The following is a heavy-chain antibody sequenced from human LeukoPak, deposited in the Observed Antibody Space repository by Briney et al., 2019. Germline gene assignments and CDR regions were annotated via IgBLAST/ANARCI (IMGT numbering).Heavy chain of an antibody. CDR1: DGSINSDTYY. CDR3: ARDQRSLFDV. J-gene: IGHJ4*02. V-gene: IGHV4-39*07. Sequence: SETLSLTCSVSDGSINSDTYYWGWIRQPPGKGLEWIASIYSGGNTFYNPSPKSRVTISIDTSKKQFSLKLTSVTAADTAVYYCARDQRSLFDVWGQGSLVAVSS. D-gene: IGHD1-26*01. CDR2: IYSGGNT.